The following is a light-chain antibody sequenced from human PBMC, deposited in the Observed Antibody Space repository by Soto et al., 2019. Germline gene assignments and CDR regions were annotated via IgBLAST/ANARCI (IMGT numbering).Light chain of an antibody. CDR3: QDYNSWT. CDR2: KAS. V-gene: IGKV1-5*03. CDR1: QSISTW. J-gene: IGKJ1*01. Sequence: DTQITQSPSTLSASVGDRVTNTCRASQSISTWLSWYQQKPGKAPKVLIYKASNLQSGVSSRFSGSGSGTEFTLTISSLQPDDFATYYCQDYNSWTLGQGTKVDIK.